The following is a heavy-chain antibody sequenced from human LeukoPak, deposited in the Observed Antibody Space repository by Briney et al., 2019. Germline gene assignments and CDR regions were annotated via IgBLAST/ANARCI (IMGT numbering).Heavy chain of an antibody. CDR2: IHYSGST. V-gene: IGHV4-30-4*08. CDR1: GDSISNANYY. Sequence: SETLSLTCTVSGDSISNANYYWTWIRQPPGEDLEWIGYIHYSGSTYYNPSLKSRVAISVDTSNNQFSLELTSVTAADTAVYSCARAIGSDTGFDYWGQGTLVTVSS. CDR3: ARAIGSDTGFDY. J-gene: IGHJ4*02. D-gene: IGHD1-1*01.